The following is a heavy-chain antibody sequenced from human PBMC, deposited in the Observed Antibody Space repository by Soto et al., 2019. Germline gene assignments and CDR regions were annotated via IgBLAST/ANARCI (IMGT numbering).Heavy chain of an antibody. D-gene: IGHD2-15*01. CDR2: IIPIFGTA. V-gene: IGHV1-69*13. J-gene: IGHJ1*01. CDR1: GGTFSSYA. CDR3: ARVECSGGSCYSAEYFQH. Sequence: SVKVSCKASGGTFSSYAISWVRQAPGQGLEWMGGIIPIFGTANYAQKFQGRVTITADESTSTAYMELSSLRSEDTAVYYCARVECSGGSCYSAEYFQHWGQGTLVTVSS.